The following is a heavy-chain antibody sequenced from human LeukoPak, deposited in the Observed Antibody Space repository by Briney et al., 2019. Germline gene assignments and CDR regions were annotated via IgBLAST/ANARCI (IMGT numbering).Heavy chain of an antibody. Sequence: GASVKVSCKSSGYTFIGYYMHWVRQAPGQGLEWMGWSNPNSGGTKYAQKFQGRVTMTRDTSISTAYMELSRLRSDDTAVYYCARDLEWLYPGGAFDIWGQGTMVTVSS. CDR3: ARDLEWLYPGGAFDI. CDR2: SNPNSGGT. D-gene: IGHD3-3*01. CDR1: GYTFIGYY. V-gene: IGHV1-2*02. J-gene: IGHJ3*02.